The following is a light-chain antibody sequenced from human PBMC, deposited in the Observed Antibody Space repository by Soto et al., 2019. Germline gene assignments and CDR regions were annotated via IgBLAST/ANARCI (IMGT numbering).Light chain of an antibody. CDR3: QQYNNWPRT. V-gene: IGKV3-15*01. CDR1: QSVGSN. J-gene: IGKJ1*01. CDR2: GAS. Sequence: ERVMTQSPATLSVSPGERATLSFRASQSVGSNLAWYQQKPGQAPRLLIFGASSRATGIPARFSGSGSGTEFTLTISSLQSEDFAVYYCQQYNNWPRTFGQGTKVDIK.